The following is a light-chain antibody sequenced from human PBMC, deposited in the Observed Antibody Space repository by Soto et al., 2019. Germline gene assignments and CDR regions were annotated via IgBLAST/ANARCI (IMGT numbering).Light chain of an antibody. CDR1: SSDVGGYNY. CDR2: EVN. J-gene: IGLJ1*01. Sequence: QSVLTQPPSASGSPGQSVAISCTGTSSDVGGYNYVSWYQRHPGKAPKLMIYEVNKRPPGVPDRFSGSKSGNTASLTVSGLQAEDEADYYCSSYAGSSNVFGTGTKVTVL. CDR3: SSYAGSSNV. V-gene: IGLV2-8*01.